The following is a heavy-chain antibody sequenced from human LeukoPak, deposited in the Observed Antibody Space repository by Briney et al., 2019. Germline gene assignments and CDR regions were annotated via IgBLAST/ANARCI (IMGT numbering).Heavy chain of an antibody. Sequence: GGSLRLSCAASGLSVSSNYMSWVRQAPGKGLEWVSVIYRDGSSYYAESVKGRFTISRDNSKNTLYIQMNSLRAEDTAVYYCARSFYDILIGYYQYFDYWGQGTLVTVSS. CDR3: ARSFYDILIGYYQYFDY. D-gene: IGHD3-9*01. V-gene: IGHV3-66*01. CDR1: GLSVSSNY. CDR2: IYRDGSS. J-gene: IGHJ4*02.